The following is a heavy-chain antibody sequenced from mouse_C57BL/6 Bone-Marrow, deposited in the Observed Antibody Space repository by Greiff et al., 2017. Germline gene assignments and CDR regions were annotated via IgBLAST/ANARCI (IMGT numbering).Heavy chain of an antibody. Sequence: VQLQQSGAELMKPGASVKLSCKATGYTFTGYWIEWVKQRPGHGLEWIGVILPGSGSTNYNEKFKGKATFTADPSSNTAYMQLSSLPSEDSAIHYCASLYDCCSQFAYWGQGTLVTVSA. V-gene: IGHV1-9*01. D-gene: IGHD1-1*01. CDR2: ILPGSGST. J-gene: IGHJ3*01. CDR1: GYTFTGYW. CDR3: ASLYDCCSQFAY.